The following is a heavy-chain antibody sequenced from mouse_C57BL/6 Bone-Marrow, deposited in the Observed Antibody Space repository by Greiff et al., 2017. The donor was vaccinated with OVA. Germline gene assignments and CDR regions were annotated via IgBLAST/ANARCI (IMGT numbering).Heavy chain of an antibody. CDR2: INPNNGGT. D-gene: IGHD3-2*02. V-gene: IGHV1-26*01. J-gene: IGHJ4*01. Sequence: EVQLQQSGPELVKPGASVKISCTASGYTFTDYYMNWVKQSHGKSLEWIGDINPNNGGTSYNQKFKGKATLTVDKSSSTAYMELRSLTSEDSAVYYCAQTAQYYAMDYWGQGTSVTVSS. CDR3: AQTAQYYAMDY. CDR1: GYTFTDYY.